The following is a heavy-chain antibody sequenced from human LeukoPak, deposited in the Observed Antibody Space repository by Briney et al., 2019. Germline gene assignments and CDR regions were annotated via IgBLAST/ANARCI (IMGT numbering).Heavy chain of an antibody. CDR1: GYTFTDYD. V-gene: IGHV1-8*01. D-gene: IGHD6-19*01. J-gene: IGHJ5*02. CDR3: ARPPRTTGWYLSCFDP. CDR2: INPNTGNT. Sequence: ASVKVSCKASGYTFTDYDINWVRQAPGQWLEWMGWINPNTGNTGFAQKFQGRVTLTRDTSISTAYMEVSSLRPEDTAVYYCARPPRTTGWYLSCFDPWGQGTLVTVSS.